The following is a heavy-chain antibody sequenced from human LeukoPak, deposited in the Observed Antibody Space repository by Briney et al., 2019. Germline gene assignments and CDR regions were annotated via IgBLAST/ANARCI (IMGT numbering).Heavy chain of an antibody. J-gene: IGHJ4*02. CDR2: APYDGSNK. D-gene: IGHD1-26*01. CDR3: AKVGNSGNYAFDY. V-gene: IGHV3-30*02. CDR1: GFTFSSYG. Sequence: GGSLRLSCAASGFTFSSYGMHWIRQAPGKGLEWVAFAPYDGSNKYYADSVKGRFTISRDNSKNTLYLQMNSLRAEDTAVYYCAKVGNSGNYAFDYWGQGTLVTVSS.